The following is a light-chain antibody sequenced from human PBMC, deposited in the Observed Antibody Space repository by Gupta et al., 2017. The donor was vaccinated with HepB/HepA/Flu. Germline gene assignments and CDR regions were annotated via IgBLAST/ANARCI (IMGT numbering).Light chain of an antibody. Sequence: QSVLTQPASVSGSPGQSISISCSGTSSDVGGHNYVSWYQQYSGKPPKLMMFDVSNRPSGVSDRFSGSKSGNTASLTISGLQAEDEANYYCSSYTSTNTVVFGGGTKVTVL. CDR3: SSYTSTNTVV. CDR1: SSDVGGHNY. J-gene: IGLJ3*02. CDR2: DVS. V-gene: IGLV2-14*03.